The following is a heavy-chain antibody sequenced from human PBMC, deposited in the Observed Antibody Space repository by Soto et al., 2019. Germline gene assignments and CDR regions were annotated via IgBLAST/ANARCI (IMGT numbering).Heavy chain of an antibody. Sequence: SETLSLTCTVSGGSISSYYWSWIRQPPGKGLEWIGYIYYSGSTNYNPSLKSRVTISVDTSKNQFSLKLSSVTAADTAVYYCARGTTCSGGSCYSFDYYYYYMDVWGKGTTVTVSS. CDR1: GGSISSYY. CDR2: IYYSGST. J-gene: IGHJ6*03. D-gene: IGHD2-15*01. V-gene: IGHV4-59*01. CDR3: ARGTTCSGGSCYSFDYYYYYMDV.